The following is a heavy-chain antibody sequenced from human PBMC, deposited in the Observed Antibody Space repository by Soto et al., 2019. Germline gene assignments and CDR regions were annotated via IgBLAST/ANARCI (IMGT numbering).Heavy chain of an antibody. CDR3: ARDWNGDKDFDF. D-gene: IGHD4-17*01. Sequence: DVQLVKSGGGLIQPGGSLRLSCAASGITSTNGHMSWVRQAPGKGLEWVSVIYSDDNTYYADPVKGRFTISSDTSKNTVYLQMNSLRAEDTAVYYCARDWNGDKDFDFWDQGSLVNVSS. J-gene: IGHJ4*02. CDR2: IYSDDNT. CDR1: GITSTNGH. V-gene: IGHV3-53*01.